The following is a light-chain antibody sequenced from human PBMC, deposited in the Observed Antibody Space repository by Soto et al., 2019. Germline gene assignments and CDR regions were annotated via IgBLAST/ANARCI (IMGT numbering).Light chain of an antibody. J-gene: IGKJ5*01. Sequence: EIVLTQSPATLSLSPWKRATLSCRASQNISSYLIWYQQKPGQAPRLLIYYTSTRATGIPARFSGSGSGTEFTLTISSLQPEDFAVYYCHQYNNWPPITFGQGTRLEIK. CDR1: QNISSY. CDR2: YTS. CDR3: HQYNNWPPIT. V-gene: IGKV3-15*01.